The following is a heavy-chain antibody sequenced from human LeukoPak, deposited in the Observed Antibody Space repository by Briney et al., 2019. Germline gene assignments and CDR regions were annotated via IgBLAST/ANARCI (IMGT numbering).Heavy chain of an antibody. CDR3: ARDRRLGTVIVGASGALDY. V-gene: IGHV1-3*01. J-gene: IGHJ4*02. Sequence: GASVKVSCKASGYTFTSYAMHWVRQAPGQRLEWMGWINAGNGNTKYSQKFQGRVTITRDTSASTAYMELSSLRSEDTAVYYCARDRRLGTVIVGASGALDYWGQGTLITVSS. CDR2: INAGNGNT. CDR1: GYTFTSYA. D-gene: IGHD1-26*01.